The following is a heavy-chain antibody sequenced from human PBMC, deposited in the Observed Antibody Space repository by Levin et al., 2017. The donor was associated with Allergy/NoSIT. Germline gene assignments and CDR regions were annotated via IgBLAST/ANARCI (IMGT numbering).Heavy chain of an antibody. CDR1: GFTFSNYA. Sequence: GGSLRLSCAASGFTFSNYAMHWVRQAPGKGPEWVAVISSDGSGKYYADSVKGRFTISRDNSKNTLYLQVNSLKPEDTAVYYCAVQRSPGIVDATMGFDYWGQGTLVTVSS. D-gene: IGHD1-26*01. J-gene: IGHJ4*02. V-gene: IGHV3-30-3*01. CDR2: ISSDGSGK. CDR3: AVQRSPGIVDATMGFDY.